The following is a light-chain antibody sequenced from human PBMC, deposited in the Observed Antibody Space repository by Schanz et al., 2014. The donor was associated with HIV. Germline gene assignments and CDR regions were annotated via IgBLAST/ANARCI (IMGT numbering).Light chain of an antibody. Sequence: EIVLTQSPVTLSLSPGERATLSCRASQSVSTYLAWYQQKPGQAPRLLIYGASSRATGIPDRFSGSGSGTEFTLTISSLQSEDFAVYYCQQYNNWPSAFGQGTRLEIK. V-gene: IGKV3D-15*01. CDR1: QSVSTY. J-gene: IGKJ5*01. CDR2: GAS. CDR3: QQYNNWPSA.